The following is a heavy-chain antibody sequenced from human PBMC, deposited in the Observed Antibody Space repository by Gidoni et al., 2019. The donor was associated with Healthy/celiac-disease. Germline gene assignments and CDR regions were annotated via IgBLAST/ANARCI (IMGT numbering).Heavy chain of an antibody. V-gene: IGHV1-69*01. Sequence: QVQQVQSGAEVKKPGSSVKVTGKAAGGTFRSYTISWVRQAPGQGLEWMGGIIRIVGTANYAQKFQGRVTITADESTSTAYMELSSLISEDTAVYYCAREVPVAGTAGGFDYWGQGTLVTVSS. D-gene: IGHD6-19*01. J-gene: IGHJ4*02. CDR2: IIRIVGTA. CDR3: AREVPVAGTAGGFDY. CDR1: GGTFRSYT.